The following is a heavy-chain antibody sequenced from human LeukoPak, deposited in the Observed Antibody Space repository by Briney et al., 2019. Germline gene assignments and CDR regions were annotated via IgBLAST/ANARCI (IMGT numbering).Heavy chain of an antibody. Sequence: GGSLRLSWAAAGFTVSGSYMSWVRQAPGKGLEWVSVVYSGGSTYYADSVKGRFTISRDNSKNMLYLQMNSLRAEDTAVYYCAGDVRTVYYSYFDYWGQGTLVTVSS. D-gene: IGHD3-9*01. J-gene: IGHJ4*02. V-gene: IGHV3-66*02. CDR1: GFTVSGSY. CDR2: VYSGGST. CDR3: AGDVRTVYYSYFDY.